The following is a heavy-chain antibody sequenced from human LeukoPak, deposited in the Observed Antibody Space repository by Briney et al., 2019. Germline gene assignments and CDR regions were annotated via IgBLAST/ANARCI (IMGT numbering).Heavy chain of an antibody. CDR1: GGSFSGYY. CDR3: ARGEEEQQLDRYYYYMDV. D-gene: IGHD6-13*01. J-gene: IGHJ6*03. V-gene: IGHV4-34*01. Sequence: SETPSLTCAVYGGSFSGYYWSWIRQPPGKGLEWIGEINHSGSTNYNPSLKSRVTISVDTSKNRFSLKLSSVTAADTAVYYCARGEEEQQLDRYYYYMDVWGKGTTVTVSS. CDR2: INHSGST.